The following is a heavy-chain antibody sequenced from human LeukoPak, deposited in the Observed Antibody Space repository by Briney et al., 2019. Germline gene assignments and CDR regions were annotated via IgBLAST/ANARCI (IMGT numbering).Heavy chain of an antibody. CDR1: GFTFTSYW. J-gene: IGHJ4*02. Sequence: GGSLRLSCAASGFTFTSYWMTWVRQAPGKGLEWVANTKHDGSERYYVDSVKGRFTISRDSVKNSLFLQMNSLRAEDTAVYYCARGSSTHGEYYFDYWGQGTLVTVSS. D-gene: IGHD2-2*01. CDR3: ARGSSTHGEYYFDY. CDR2: TKHDGSER. V-gene: IGHV3-7*01.